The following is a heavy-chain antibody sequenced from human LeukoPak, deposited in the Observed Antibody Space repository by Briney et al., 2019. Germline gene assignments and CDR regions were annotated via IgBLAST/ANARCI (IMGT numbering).Heavy chain of an antibody. J-gene: IGHJ6*03. CDR3: ARVLHPYYYYYMDV. V-gene: IGHV1-8*03. CDR2: MNPNSGNT. CDR1: GGTFSSYA. D-gene: IGHD2/OR15-2a*01. Sequence: ASVKVSCKASGGTFSSYAISWVRQAPGQGLEWMGWMNPNSGNTGYAQKFQGRVTITRNTSISTAYMELSSLRSEDTAVYYCARVLHPYYYYYMDVWGKGTTVTVSS.